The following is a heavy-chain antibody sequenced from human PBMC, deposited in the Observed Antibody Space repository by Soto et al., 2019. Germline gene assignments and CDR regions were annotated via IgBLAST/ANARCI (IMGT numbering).Heavy chain of an antibody. CDR2: ISSSSSTI. D-gene: IGHD5-12*01. CDR3: ARDYSERWLQTHYFDY. CDR1: GFTFSSYS. Sequence: QPGGSLRLSCAASGFTFSSYSMNWVRQAPGKGLEWVSYISSSSSTIYYADSVKGRFTISRDNAKNSLYLQMNSLRDEDTAVYYCARDYSERWLQTHYFDYWGQGTLVTVSS. J-gene: IGHJ4*02. V-gene: IGHV3-48*02.